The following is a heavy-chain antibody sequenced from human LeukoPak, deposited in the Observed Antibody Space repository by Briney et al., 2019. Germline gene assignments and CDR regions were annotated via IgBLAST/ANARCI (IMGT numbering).Heavy chain of an antibody. CDR3: ATYTLSQFWSGYYHFDY. V-gene: IGHV1-69*05. CDR1: GGNFISYA. CDR2: VTPMFGTS. Sequence: GGSVKVSCKASGGNFISYAVSWVREAPGQGLEWMGGVTPMFGTSNYAQKFQGRVTITTDESTTTAYMELSSLSSEDTAVYYCATYTLSQFWSGYYHFDYWGQGTLVSVSS. J-gene: IGHJ4*02. D-gene: IGHD3-3*01.